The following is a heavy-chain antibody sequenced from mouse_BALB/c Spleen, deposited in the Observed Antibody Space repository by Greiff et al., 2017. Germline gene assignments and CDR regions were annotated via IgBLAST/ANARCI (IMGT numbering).Heavy chain of an antibody. Sequence: LQQPGSELVRPGASVKLSCKASGYTFTSYWMHWVKQRHGQGLEWIGNIYPGSGSTNYDEKFKSKGTLTVDTSSSTAYMHLSSLTSEDSAVYYCTDWDYWGQCTTLTVSS. CDR1: GYTFTSYW. V-gene: IGHV1S22*01. CDR2: IYPGSGST. D-gene: IGHD4-1*01. CDR3: TDWDY. J-gene: IGHJ2*01.